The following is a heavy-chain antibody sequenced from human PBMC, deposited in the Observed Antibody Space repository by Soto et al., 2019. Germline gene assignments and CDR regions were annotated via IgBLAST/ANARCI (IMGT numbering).Heavy chain of an antibody. Sequence: SETLSLTGAVYGGSFSGYYWTWIRQPPGKGLEWIGEINHSGSTNYKPSLRSRVTISVDTSKNQLYLKVNSVTAADTAVYYCARGRTLITETSLDYWGQRTLVTVSS. J-gene: IGHJ4*02. V-gene: IGHV4-34*01. D-gene: IGHD3-10*01. CDR1: GGSFSGYY. CDR3: ARGRTLITETSLDY. CDR2: INHSGST.